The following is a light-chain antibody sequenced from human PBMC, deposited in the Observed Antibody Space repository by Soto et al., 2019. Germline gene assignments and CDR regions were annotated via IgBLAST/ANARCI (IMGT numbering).Light chain of an antibody. Sequence: EIVLTQSPATLSSSPWETATLSCRASQYVGSRLAWYQHKPGQAPRLLIYYMSKRATGIPARFSGSGSGTDFTLTISSLQPEDFATYYCQQLDNYPRTFGQGTKVDIK. CDR2: YMS. CDR3: QQLDNYPRT. CDR1: QYVGSR. J-gene: IGKJ1*01. V-gene: IGKV3-11*01.